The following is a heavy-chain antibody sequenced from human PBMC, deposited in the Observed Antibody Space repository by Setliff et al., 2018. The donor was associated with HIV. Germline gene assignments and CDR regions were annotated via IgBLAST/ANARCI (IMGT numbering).Heavy chain of an antibody. J-gene: IGHJ4*02. CDR2: ISGGGAST. CDR3: AKELAASGLGYFDS. CDR1: GFNVNNKY. D-gene: IGHD3-22*01. Sequence: GVLRLSCAASGFNVNNKYMSWVRQAPGKGLEWVSGISGGGASTYYADSVKGRFTVSRDNSKNTVYLQMNSLRAEDTAEYYCAKELAASGLGYFDSWGRGILVTVSS. V-gene: IGHV3-23*01.